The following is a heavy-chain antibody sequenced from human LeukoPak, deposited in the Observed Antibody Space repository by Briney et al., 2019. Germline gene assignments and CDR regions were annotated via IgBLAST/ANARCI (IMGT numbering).Heavy chain of an antibody. CDR1: GFTFSSYS. D-gene: IGHD1-26*01. CDR2: ISSSSSYI. Sequence: GSLRLSCAASGFTFSSYSMNWVRQAPGKGLEWVSSISSSSSYIYYADSVKGRFTISRDNAKNSLYLQMNSLRAEDTAVYYCARETPLRGSYFFPPVLSKNSFDYWGQGTLVTVSS. V-gene: IGHV3-21*01. J-gene: IGHJ4*02. CDR3: ARETPLRGSYFFPPVLSKNSFDY.